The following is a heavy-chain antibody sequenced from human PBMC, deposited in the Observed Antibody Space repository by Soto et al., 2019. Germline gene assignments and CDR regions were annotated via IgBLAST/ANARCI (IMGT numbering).Heavy chain of an antibody. CDR1: GYTFTSYG. V-gene: IGHV1-18*01. CDR2: ISAYNGNT. CDR3: ARAWGRNDFWSGFNYYYMDV. Sequence: GASVKVYCKASGYTFTSYGISWVRQAPGQGLEWMGWISAYNGNTNYAQKLQGRVTMTTDTSTSTAYMELRSLRSDDTAVYYCARAWGRNDFWSGFNYYYMDVWGKGTTVTVSS. D-gene: IGHD3-3*01. J-gene: IGHJ6*03.